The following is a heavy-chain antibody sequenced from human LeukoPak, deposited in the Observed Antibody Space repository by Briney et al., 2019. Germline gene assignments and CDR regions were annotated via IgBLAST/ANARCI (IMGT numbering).Heavy chain of an antibody. J-gene: IGHJ5*02. Sequence: GGPLRLSGAASGFTFSDYYMRWIRKAPGKGLNWFSYISSSGSTIYYADSVKGRFTISRDNAKNSLYLQMNSLRAEDTAVYYCARCSSSWYLNWFDPWGQGTLVTVSS. CDR1: GFTFSDYY. D-gene: IGHD6-13*01. CDR3: ARCSSSWYLNWFDP. V-gene: IGHV3-11*01. CDR2: ISSSGSTI.